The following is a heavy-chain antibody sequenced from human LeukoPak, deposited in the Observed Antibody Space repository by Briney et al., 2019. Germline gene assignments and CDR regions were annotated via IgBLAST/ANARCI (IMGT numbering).Heavy chain of an antibody. CDR1: GRSITRGGYY. Sequence: SETLSLSCTVSGRSITRGGYYWSWLRQHPGKGLEWIVYIYHSGSTYYSPSLKSRITISVDTSKNQYSLNLSSVTAADTAVYYCARVPMGASYYYMDVWGKGTTVTVSS. D-gene: IGHD1-26*01. CDR3: ARVPMGASYYYMDV. CDR2: IYHSGST. J-gene: IGHJ6*03. V-gene: IGHV4-31*03.